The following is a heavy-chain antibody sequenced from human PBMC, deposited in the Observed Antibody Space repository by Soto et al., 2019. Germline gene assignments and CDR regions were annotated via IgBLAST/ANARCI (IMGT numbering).Heavy chain of an antibody. J-gene: IGHJ4*02. CDR2: INGDGSPT. CDR1: GFTFSAYA. V-gene: IGHV3-23*01. Sequence: EVQLLESGGDLVQPGGSLRLSCAVSGFTFSAYAMTWVRQRPGKRLEWVSSINGDGSPTYYADSVEGRFTISRDNFKNTLYLQMNSMRGDDTAVYYCARNSKGSSSSPLDYWVQGIRVTVSS. D-gene: IGHD6-6*01. CDR3: ARNSKGSSSSPLDY.